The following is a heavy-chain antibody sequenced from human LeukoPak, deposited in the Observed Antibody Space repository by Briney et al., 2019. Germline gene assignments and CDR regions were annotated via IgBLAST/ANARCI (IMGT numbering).Heavy chain of an antibody. CDR2: ISSSSSYI. D-gene: IGHD3-10*01. V-gene: IGHV3-21*01. CDR1: GFAFSSYS. Sequence: GGSLRLSCAASGFAFSSYSMNWVRQAPGKGLEWVSSISSSSSYIYYADSVKGRFTISRDNAKNSRYLQMNSLRAEDTAVYYCARDRNYGSAPYYYGMDVWGQGTTVTVSS. J-gene: IGHJ6*02. CDR3: ARDRNYGSAPYYYGMDV.